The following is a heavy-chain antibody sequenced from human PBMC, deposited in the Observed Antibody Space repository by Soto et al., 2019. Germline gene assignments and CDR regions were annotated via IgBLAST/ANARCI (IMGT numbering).Heavy chain of an antibody. Sequence: QVQLVQSGAEVKKPGSSVKVSCKASGGTFSSYAISWVRQAPGQGLEWMGGIIPIPGTANYAQKFQGRVTITADESTSTAYMELISQRSEDTAVYYCARSQGSSTSLEIYYYYYYGMDVWGQGTTVTVSS. CDR1: GGTFSSYA. CDR3: ARSQGSSTSLEIYYYYYYGMDV. CDR2: IIPIPGTA. J-gene: IGHJ6*02. V-gene: IGHV1-69*01. D-gene: IGHD2-2*01.